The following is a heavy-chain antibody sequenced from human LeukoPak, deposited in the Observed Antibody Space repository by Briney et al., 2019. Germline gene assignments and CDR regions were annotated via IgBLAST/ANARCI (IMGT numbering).Heavy chain of an antibody. CDR1: GLTVSTNY. D-gene: IGHD3-9*01. CDR3: ARDMAYHDMLTGYEVSRFFDY. V-gene: IGHV3-53*01. Sequence: GGSLKLSCAASGLTVSTNYMRWIRQAPGKGLEWVSLIYAGGGTAYADSVKGRFTISRDNSKNTLYLQMNYVRAEDTAVYYCARDMAYHDMLTGYEVSRFFDYWGQGTLVTVSS. CDR2: IYAGGGT. J-gene: IGHJ4*02.